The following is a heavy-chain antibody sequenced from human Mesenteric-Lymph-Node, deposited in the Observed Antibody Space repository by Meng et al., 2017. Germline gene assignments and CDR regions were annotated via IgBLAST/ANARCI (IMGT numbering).Heavy chain of an antibody. V-gene: IGHV1-24*01. CDR2: FDPEDGET. CDR3: ATDFGVILTGYYY. J-gene: IGHJ4*02. D-gene: IGHD3-9*01. Sequence: QVQLVGYWAEVKKPGSSVKVSCNASGGTFSSYAISWVRQAPGQGLEWMGGFDPEDGETIYAQKFQGRVTMTEDTSTDTAYMELSSLRSEDTAVYYCATDFGVILTGYYYWGQGTLVTVSS. CDR1: GGTFSSYA.